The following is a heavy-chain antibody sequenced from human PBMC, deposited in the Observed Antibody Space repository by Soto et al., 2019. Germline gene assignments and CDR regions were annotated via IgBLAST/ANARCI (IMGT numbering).Heavy chain of an antibody. J-gene: IGHJ4*02. CDR1: GFTVSSNY. Sequence: EVQLVESGGGLIQPGGSLRLSCAASGFTVSSNYMSWVRQAPGKGLEWVSVIYSGGSTYYADSVKGRFTISRDNSKNTLYLQMNSLRAEDTAVYYCARGGYSYAPYYFDYWGQGTLVTASS. CDR3: ARGGYSYAPYYFDY. V-gene: IGHV3-53*01. D-gene: IGHD5-18*01. CDR2: IYSGGST.